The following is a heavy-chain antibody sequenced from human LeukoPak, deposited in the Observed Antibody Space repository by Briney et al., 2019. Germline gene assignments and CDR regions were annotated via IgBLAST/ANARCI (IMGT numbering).Heavy chain of an antibody. V-gene: IGHV3-7*03. J-gene: IGHJ6*04. CDR1: GFTFSRYW. Sequence: GGSLRLSCAASGFTFSRYWMSWVRQAPGKGREWVANIKQDGSEKYYVDSVKGRFTISRDNAKNSLYLQKNSLRAEDTAVYYCARDWGEQTAYYYYYYGMDVWGKGTTVTVSS. CDR3: ARDWGEQTAYYYYYYGMDV. D-gene: IGHD3-10*01. CDR2: IKQDGSEK.